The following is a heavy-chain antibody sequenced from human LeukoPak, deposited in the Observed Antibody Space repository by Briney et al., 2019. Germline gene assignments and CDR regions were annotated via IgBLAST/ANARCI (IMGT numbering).Heavy chain of an antibody. D-gene: IGHD2-2*01. V-gene: IGHV3-30*02. CDR3: AKDLEYCSSTSCYDYYYGMDV. CDR1: GFTFSSYG. J-gene: IGHJ6*02. Sequence: GGSLRLSCAASGFTFSSYGMHWVRQAPGKGLEWVAFIRYDGSSKYYADSVKGRFTISRDNSKNMLYLQMNSLRAEDTAVYYCAKDLEYCSSTSCYDYYYGMDVWGQGTTVTVSS. CDR2: IRYDGSSK.